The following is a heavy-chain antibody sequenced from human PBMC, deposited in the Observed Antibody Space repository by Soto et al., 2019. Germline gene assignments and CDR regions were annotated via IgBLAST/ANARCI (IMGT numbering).Heavy chain of an antibody. V-gene: IGHV3-72*01. CDR1: GFSFTDHY. Sequence: EEQLVEAGGGLVQPGGSLTLSCAASGFSFTDHYMEWVRQAPGKGLEWVARSRNKAKGYTTDYAASVKGRFTISRDLSKNSLYLQMNSLKTEDTAVYYCSKLEGGWGQGTLVTVSS. CDR2: SRNKAKGYTT. D-gene: IGHD3-3*01. CDR3: SKLEGG. J-gene: IGHJ4*02.